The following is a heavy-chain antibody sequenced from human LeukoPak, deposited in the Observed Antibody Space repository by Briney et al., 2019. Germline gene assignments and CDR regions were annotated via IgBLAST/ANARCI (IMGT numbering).Heavy chain of an antibody. D-gene: IGHD6-19*01. CDR1: VGTFSSYA. CDR3: GRDVDGGWYGQSDQ. J-gene: IGHJ1*01. CDR2: IIPFFGVA. Sequence: SSENVSRKTSVGTFSSYAISWVRQAPGHEGEWMGGIIPFFGVANYTHNFQGRVTITADKSTGTAYRELSSLRSEDTAVYYCGRDVDGGWYGQSDQWREGTLLPVS. V-gene: IGHV1-69*10.